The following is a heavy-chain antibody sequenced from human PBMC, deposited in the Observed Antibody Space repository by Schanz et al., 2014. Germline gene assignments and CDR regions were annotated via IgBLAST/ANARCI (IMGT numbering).Heavy chain of an antibody. CDR3: AKGQITGTTGYFDG. D-gene: IGHD1-20*01. J-gene: IGHJ4*02. Sequence: EVQLLESGGGLVQPGGSLRLSCVASGFTFFGSFAMSWVRQAPGKGLEWVSGMSGSGSTADYADSVKGRFTISRDSSKNTLYLQMNSLRPEDTAFYYCAKGQITGTTGYFDGWGQGTLVTVSS. CDR2: MSGSGSTA. V-gene: IGHV3-23*01. CDR1: GFTFFGSFA.